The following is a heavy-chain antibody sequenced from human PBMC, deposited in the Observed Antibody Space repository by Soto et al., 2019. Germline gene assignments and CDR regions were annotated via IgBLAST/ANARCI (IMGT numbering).Heavy chain of an antibody. D-gene: IGHD4-17*01. CDR1: GGSFSGYY. J-gene: IGHJ3*02. V-gene: IGHV4-34*01. Sequence: SETLSLTCAAYGGSFSGYYWSWIRQPPGKGLEWIGEINHSGSTNYNPSLKSRVTISVDTSKNQFSLKLSSVTAADTAVYYCASPVDGDYGAFDIWGQGTMVT. CDR3: ASPVDGDYGAFDI. CDR2: INHSGST.